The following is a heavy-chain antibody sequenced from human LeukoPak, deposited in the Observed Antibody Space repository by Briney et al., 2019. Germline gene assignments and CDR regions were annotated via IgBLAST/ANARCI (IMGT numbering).Heavy chain of an antibody. D-gene: IGHD3-10*01. CDR3: ARGLHYYGSGSYPVWFDP. Sequence: GGSLRLSCAASGFTFSSYDIHWVRQATGKGLEWVSGIGTAGEIYYPGSVKGRFTISRENAKNSLYLQMNSLRAEDTAVYYCARGLHYYGSGSYPVWFDPWGQGTLVTVSS. V-gene: IGHV3-13*01. CDR2: IGTAGEI. J-gene: IGHJ5*02. CDR1: GFTFSSYD.